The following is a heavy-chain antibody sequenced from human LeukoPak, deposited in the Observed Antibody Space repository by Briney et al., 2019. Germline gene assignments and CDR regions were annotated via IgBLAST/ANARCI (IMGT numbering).Heavy chain of an antibody. D-gene: IGHD2-2*01. CDR1: GGSISSSSYY. Sequence: SETLSLTCTVSGGSISSSSYYWGWIRQPPGKGLEWIGSIYYSGSTYYNPSLKSRVTISVDTSKNQFSLKLSSVTAADTAAYYCARHLPARAFWYYYYYGMDVWGQGTTVTVSS. V-gene: IGHV4-39*01. J-gene: IGHJ6*02. CDR3: ARHLPARAFWYYYYYGMDV. CDR2: IYYSGST.